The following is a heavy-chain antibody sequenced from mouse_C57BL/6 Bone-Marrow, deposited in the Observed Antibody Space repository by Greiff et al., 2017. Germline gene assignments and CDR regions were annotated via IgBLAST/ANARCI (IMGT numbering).Heavy chain of an antibody. CDR1: GFTFSSYG. Sequence: EVHLVESGGDLVKPGGSLKLSCAASGFTFSSYGMSWVRQTPDKRLEWVATISSGGSYTYYPDSVKGRFTISRDNAKNTLYLQMSSLKSEDTAMYYCARHKAHLAYWGQGTLVTVSA. D-gene: IGHD1-3*01. CDR2: ISSGGSYT. CDR3: ARHKAHLAY. V-gene: IGHV5-6*01. J-gene: IGHJ3*01.